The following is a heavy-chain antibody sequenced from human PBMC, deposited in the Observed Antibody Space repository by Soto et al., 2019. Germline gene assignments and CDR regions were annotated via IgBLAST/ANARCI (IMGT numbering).Heavy chain of an antibody. D-gene: IGHD2-2*01. CDR2: ISSSRSTI. Sequence: EVQLVESGGGLVQPGGSLRLSCAASGFTFSSYSMNWVRQAPGKGLEWVSYISSSRSTIYYADSAKGRVTISRDNAKNSVYQQMNSLRAEDTAVYYCARDCLGSSTTCYGNEWFDSGGQRTLVTISS. CDR3: ARDCLGSSTTCYGNEWFDS. CDR1: GFTFSSYS. V-gene: IGHV3-48*01. J-gene: IGHJ5*01.